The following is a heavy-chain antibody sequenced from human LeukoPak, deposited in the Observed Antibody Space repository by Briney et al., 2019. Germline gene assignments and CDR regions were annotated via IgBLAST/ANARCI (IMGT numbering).Heavy chain of an antibody. J-gene: IGHJ4*02. CDR2: INPNSGGT. CDR3: ARDAYAGFSSSWHEDH. D-gene: IGHD2-2*01. Sequence: ASVKVSRKTSGYTFTGYYVHWVRQAPGQGLEWMGWINPNSGGTKYSPKFQARVTMTRDTSISTAYMELSGLTSDDTAVYYCARDAYAGFSSSWHEDHWGQGTLVTVSS. CDR1: GYTFTGYY. V-gene: IGHV1-2*02.